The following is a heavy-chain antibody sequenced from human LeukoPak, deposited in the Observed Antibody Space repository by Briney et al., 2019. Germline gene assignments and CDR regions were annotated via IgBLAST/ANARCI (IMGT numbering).Heavy chain of an antibody. CDR2: IYTSGST. CDR1: GGSISSYY. J-gene: IGHJ3*01. Sequence: SETLSLTCTVSGGSISSYYWSWIRQPAGKGLEWIGRIYTSGSTNYNPSLKSRVTMSVDTSKSHFSLKLTSLTAADTAVYYCATKHLWSDGFDVWGQGRRVIVSS. V-gene: IGHV4-4*07. D-gene: IGHD5-18*01. CDR3: ATKHLWSDGFDV.